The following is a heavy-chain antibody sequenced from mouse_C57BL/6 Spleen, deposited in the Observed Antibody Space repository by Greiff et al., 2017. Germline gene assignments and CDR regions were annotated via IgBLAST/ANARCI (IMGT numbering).Heavy chain of an antibody. CDR1: GYTFTSYW. V-gene: IGHV1-64*01. CDR3: ARNGYYRYFEG. J-gene: IGHJ1*03. D-gene: IGHD1-1*01. CDR2: IHPNSGST. Sequence: VQLQQPGAELVKPGASVKLSCKASGYTFTSYWMHWVKQRPGQGLEWIGMIHPNSGSTNYNEKFKSKATLTVDKSSSTAYMQLSSLTSEDSAVYYCARNGYYRYFEGWGTGTTVTAAS.